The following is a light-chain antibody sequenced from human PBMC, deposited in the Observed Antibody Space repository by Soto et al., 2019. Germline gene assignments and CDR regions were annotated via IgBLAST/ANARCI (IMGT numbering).Light chain of an antibody. CDR2: SNH. Sequence: QSVLTQPPSASGTPGQRVTISCSGSISNIGRNTVHWYQHLQGTAPKLLIYSNHQRPSGVPDRFSGSKSGTSASLAISGLQSDDEADYYCAAWDDSLNGVIFGGGTKLTVL. CDR3: AAWDDSLNGVI. J-gene: IGLJ2*01. V-gene: IGLV1-44*01. CDR1: ISNIGRNT.